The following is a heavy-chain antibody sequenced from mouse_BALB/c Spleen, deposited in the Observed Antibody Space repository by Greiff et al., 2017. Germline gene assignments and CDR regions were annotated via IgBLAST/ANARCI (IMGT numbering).Heavy chain of an antibody. J-gene: IGHJ4*01. CDR3: ARDGDYDGAMDY. V-gene: IGHV5-4*02. CDR2: ISDGGSYT. CDR1: GFTFSDYY. D-gene: IGHD2-4*01. Sequence: VQLKESGGGLVKPGGSLKLSCAASGFTFSDYYMYWVRQTPEKRLEWVATISDGGSYTYYPDSVKGRFTISRDNAKNNLYLQMSSLKSEDTAMYYCARDGDYDGAMDYWGQGTSVTVSS.